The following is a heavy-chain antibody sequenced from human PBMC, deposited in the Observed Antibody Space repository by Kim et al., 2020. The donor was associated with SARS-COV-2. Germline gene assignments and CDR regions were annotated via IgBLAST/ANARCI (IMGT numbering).Heavy chain of an antibody. J-gene: IGHJ5*02. D-gene: IGHD6-19*01. CDR3: AGRSGWLTDA. CDR2: ISNSGST. Sequence: SETLSLTCTVSGGSISTYYYTWIRHSPGKGLEWIGHISNSGSTNFNPSLKSRVSISSDTSKNQFSLRLTSVTAADTAVYYCAGRSGWLTDAWGQGSLVTVSS. CDR1: GGSISTYY. V-gene: IGHV4-59*13.